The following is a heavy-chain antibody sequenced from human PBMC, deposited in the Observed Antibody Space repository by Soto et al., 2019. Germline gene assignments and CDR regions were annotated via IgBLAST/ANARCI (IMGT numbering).Heavy chain of an antibody. J-gene: IGHJ4*02. D-gene: IGHD3-16*01. CDR1: GDSVSSTSAA. CDR3: ARKAGGYAYFDY. CDR2: TYYRSKWYN. Sequence: QVQLKRSGPGLVKPSQTLSLTCAISGDSVSSTSAAWNWIRQSPSRGLEWLGRTYYRSKWYNDYAVSVKSRITIHADTTKNQVSLHLNSVPPEDTAVYYCARKAGGYAYFDYWGQRTLVTVSS. V-gene: IGHV6-1*01.